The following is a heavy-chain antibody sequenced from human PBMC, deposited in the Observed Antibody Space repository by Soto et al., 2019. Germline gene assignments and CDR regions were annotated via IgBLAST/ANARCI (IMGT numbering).Heavy chain of an antibody. Sequence: QVQLQESGPGLVKPSGTLSLTCAVSGGSVNTDYWWSWVRQPPGKGLEGIGEVHHSGTTNYLLYLTSRRPMSVHKSGNRFTPELTSVAAADAAVYDCERGVSYRWVYWGQGALVTVCS. D-gene: IGHD3-16*02. J-gene: IGHJ4*02. CDR2: VHHSGTT. CDR3: ERGVSYRWVY. CDR1: GGSVNTDYW. V-gene: IGHV4-4*02.